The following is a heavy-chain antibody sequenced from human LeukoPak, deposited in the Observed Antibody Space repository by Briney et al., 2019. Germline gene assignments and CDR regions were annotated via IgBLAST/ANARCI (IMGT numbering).Heavy chain of an antibody. Sequence: PGGSLRLSCAVSGIIFSSYAMSWVRQAPGKGLEWVSSVSGSGSSTFYADTVNGRFTISRDNSKNTLYLQMSSLRAEDTAVYYCAKSLGTSGNYYFDLWGQGTLVTVSS. V-gene: IGHV3-23*01. J-gene: IGHJ4*02. CDR1: GIIFSSYA. D-gene: IGHD3-10*01. CDR2: VSGSGSST. CDR3: AKSLGTSGNYYFDL.